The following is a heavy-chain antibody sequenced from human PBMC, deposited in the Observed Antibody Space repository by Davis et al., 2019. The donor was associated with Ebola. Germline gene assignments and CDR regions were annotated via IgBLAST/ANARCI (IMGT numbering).Heavy chain of an antibody. CDR1: GYSFTSYW. J-gene: IGHJ4*02. Sequence: GESLKISCKGSGYSFTSYWIGWVRQMPGKGLEWMGIIYPGDSDTRSSPSFQGQATISADKSISTAYLQWSRLKASATAMYYCPRHIEVLRFLEWLPHPDYWGQGTLVTVSS. CDR2: IYPGDSDT. CDR3: PRHIEVLRFLEWLPHPDY. D-gene: IGHD3-3*01. V-gene: IGHV5-51*01.